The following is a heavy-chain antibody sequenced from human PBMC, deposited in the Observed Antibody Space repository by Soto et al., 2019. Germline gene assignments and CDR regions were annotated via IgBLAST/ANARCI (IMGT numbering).Heavy chain of an antibody. D-gene: IGHD3-10*01. CDR2: SSWNSGSI. V-gene: IGHV3-9*01. Sequence: EVQLVESGGGLVQPGRSLRLSFAASGFTFDDYAMHWVRQAPGKGLEWVSGSSWNSGSIGYADSVKGRFTISRDNAKNSLYLQMNSLRAEDTALYYCAKDAITMVRGVISYYGMDVWGQGTTVTVSS. J-gene: IGHJ6*02. CDR3: AKDAITMVRGVISYYGMDV. CDR1: GFTFDDYA.